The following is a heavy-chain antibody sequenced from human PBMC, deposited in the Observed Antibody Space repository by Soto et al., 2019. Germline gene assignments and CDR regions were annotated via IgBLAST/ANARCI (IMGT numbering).Heavy chain of an antibody. D-gene: IGHD2-2*01. V-gene: IGHV1-69*02. CDR2: IIPILGIA. CDR3: ARGRPAGQGDYYYMDV. J-gene: IGHJ6*03. Sequence: QVQLVQSGAEVKKPGSSVKVSCKASGGTFSSYTISWVRQAPGQGLEWMGRIIPILGIANYAQKFQGRVTITADKSTSTAYMELSSLRSEDTAVYYCARGRPAGQGDYYYMDVWGKGTTVTVSS. CDR1: GGTFSSYT.